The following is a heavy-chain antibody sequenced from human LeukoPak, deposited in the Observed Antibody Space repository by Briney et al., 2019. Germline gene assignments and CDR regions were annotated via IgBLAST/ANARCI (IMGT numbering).Heavy chain of an antibody. CDR1: GYTFTGYY. J-gene: IGHJ4*02. CDR3: ARDSWRITMVRDRGSFDY. Sequence: VASVKVSCKASGYTFTGYYMHWVRQAPGQGLEWMGWINPNSGGTNYAQKFQGRVTMTRDTSISTAYMELSRLRSDDTAVYYCARDSWRITMVRDRGSFDYWGQGTLVTVSS. D-gene: IGHD3-10*01. V-gene: IGHV1-2*02. CDR2: INPNSGGT.